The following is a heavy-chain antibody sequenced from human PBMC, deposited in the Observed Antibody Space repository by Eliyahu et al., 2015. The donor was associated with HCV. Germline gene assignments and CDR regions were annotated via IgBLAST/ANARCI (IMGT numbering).Heavy chain of an antibody. CDR2: IYYSGST. CDR3: ARDLVGGNSFDY. V-gene: IGHV4-39*07. D-gene: IGHD4-23*01. CDR1: GGSISSSSYY. Sequence: QLQLQESGPGLVKPSEXLSLXCTXSGGSISSSSYYWGWIRQPPGKGLEWIGSIYYSGSTYYNPSLKSRVTISVDTSKNQFSLKLSSVTAADTAVYYCARDLVGGNSFDYWGQGTLVTVSS. J-gene: IGHJ4*02.